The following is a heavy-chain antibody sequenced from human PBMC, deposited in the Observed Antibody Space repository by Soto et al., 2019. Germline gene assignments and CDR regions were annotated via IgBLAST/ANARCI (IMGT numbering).Heavy chain of an antibody. Sequence: VQLLESGGGLVQPGRSLRLSCAASGFTFSSYGMHWVRQAPGKGLEWVAVIWYDGSNKYYADSVKGRFTISRDNSKNTLYLQMNSLRAEDTAVYYCAREDGGWSYYYYGMDVWGQGTTVTVSS. V-gene: IGHV3-33*01. CDR1: GFTFSSYG. D-gene: IGHD2-15*01. J-gene: IGHJ6*02. CDR2: IWYDGSNK. CDR3: AREDGGWSYYYYGMDV.